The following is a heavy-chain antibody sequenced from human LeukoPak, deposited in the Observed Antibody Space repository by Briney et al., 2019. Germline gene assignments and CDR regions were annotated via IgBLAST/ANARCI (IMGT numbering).Heavy chain of an antibody. CDR3: SRVPSDSKSNFYYYAMDV. CDR2: IRTKANSYVT. Sequence: PGGSLRLSCAASGFTFSESAMHWVRQASGKGLEWVGRIRTKANSYVTEYAASVKGRFTISRDDSKNTAYLQMSSLKTEDTAVYYCSRVPSDSKSNFYYYAMDVWGQGTTVTVSS. V-gene: IGHV3-73*01. J-gene: IGHJ6*02. D-gene: IGHD3-22*01. CDR1: GFTFSESA.